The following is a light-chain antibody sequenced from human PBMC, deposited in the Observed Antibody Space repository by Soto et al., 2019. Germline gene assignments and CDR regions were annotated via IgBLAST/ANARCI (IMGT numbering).Light chain of an antibody. Sequence: DIVVTQSPDSLALSLGERATVNCKSSQSLLYSSNNKNYLAWYQQKRGQPPKLLIAWASSRESGVPDRFSSSWSKKYFTLTISSLQAEDVAVYYCLQYLHLPRTFGQGTRVEI. CDR2: WAS. CDR3: LQYLHLPRT. J-gene: IGKJ1*01. CDR1: QSLLYSSNNKNY. V-gene: IGKV4-1*01.